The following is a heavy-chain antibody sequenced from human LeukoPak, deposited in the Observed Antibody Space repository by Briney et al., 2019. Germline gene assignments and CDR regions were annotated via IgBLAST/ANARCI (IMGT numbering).Heavy chain of an antibody. CDR3: AKSRGVINAFDI. CDR2: ISYDGSNK. CDR1: GFTFSNYG. J-gene: IGHJ3*02. Sequence: GGSLRLSCAASGFTFSNYGMHWVRQAPGKGLEWVAIISYDGSNKYYADSVKGRFTTSRDNSKNTLYLQMNSLRAEDTAVYYCAKSRGVINAFDIWGQGTMVTVSS. V-gene: IGHV3-30*18. D-gene: IGHD3-10*01.